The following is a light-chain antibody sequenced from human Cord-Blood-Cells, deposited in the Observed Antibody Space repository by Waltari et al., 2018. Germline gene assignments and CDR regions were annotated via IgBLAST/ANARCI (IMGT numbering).Light chain of an antibody. CDR1: NSDVGGYNY. Sequence: QSALTQPRSVSGSPGQSVTISCTGTNSDVGGYNYVSWYQQHPGKAPKLMIYDVSKRPSGVPDRFSGSKSGNTASLTISGLQAEDEADYYCCSYAGSYRYVFGTGTKVTVL. J-gene: IGLJ1*01. CDR2: DVS. V-gene: IGLV2-11*01. CDR3: CSYAGSYRYV.